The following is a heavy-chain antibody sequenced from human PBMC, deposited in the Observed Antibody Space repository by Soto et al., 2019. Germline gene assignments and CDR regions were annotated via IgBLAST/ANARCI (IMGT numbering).Heavy chain of an antibody. CDR2: ISGSGGST. CDR1: GFTFSSYA. J-gene: IGHJ4*02. D-gene: IGHD1-26*01. Sequence: PGGSLRLSCAASGFTFSSYAMSWVRQAPGKGLEWVSAISGSGGSTYYADSVKGRFTISRDNSKNTLYLQMNSLRVEDTAVYYCAKDPYVVGATGFDYWGQGILVTVSS. CDR3: AKDPYVVGATGFDY. V-gene: IGHV3-23*01.